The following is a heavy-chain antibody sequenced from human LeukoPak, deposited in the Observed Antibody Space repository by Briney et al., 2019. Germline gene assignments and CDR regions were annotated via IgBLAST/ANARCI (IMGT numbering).Heavy chain of an antibody. CDR2: ISGSGGST. D-gene: IGHD3-22*01. CDR1: GFTFSSHA. CDR3: AKTYYYDSSGYPGVKDPYYFDY. Sequence: GGSLRLSCAASGFTFSSHAMSWVRQAPGKGLEWVSAISGSGGSTYYADSVKGRFTISRDNSKNTLYLQMNSLRAEDTAVYYCAKTYYYDSSGYPGVKDPYYFDYWGQGTLVTVSS. J-gene: IGHJ4*02. V-gene: IGHV3-23*01.